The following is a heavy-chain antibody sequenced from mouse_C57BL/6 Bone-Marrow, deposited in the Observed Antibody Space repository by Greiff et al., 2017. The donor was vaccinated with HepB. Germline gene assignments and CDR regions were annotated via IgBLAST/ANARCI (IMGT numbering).Heavy chain of an antibody. CDR3: ARNLGYFDY. V-gene: IGHV1-59*01. CDR1: GYTFTSYW. J-gene: IGHJ2*01. CDR2: IDPSDSYT. Sequence: VQLQQPGAELVRPGPSVKLSCKASGYTFTSYWMHWVKQRPGQGLEWIGVIDPSDSYTNYNQKFKGKATLTVDTSSSTAYMQLSSLTSEDSAVYYCARNLGYFDYWGQGTTLTVSS. D-gene: IGHD4-1*01.